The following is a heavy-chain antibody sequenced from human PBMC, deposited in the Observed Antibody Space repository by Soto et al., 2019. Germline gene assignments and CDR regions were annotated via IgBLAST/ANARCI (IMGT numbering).Heavy chain of an antibody. Sequence: PSETLSLTCTVSGGSISSFYGSWIRQPPGKGLEWIGYIYYSGSTNYNPSLKSRVTISVDTSKNQFSLKLSSVTAADTAVYYCARRAENCGGDCYSYWFDPWGQGTLVTVSS. CDR3: ARRAENCGGDCYSYWFDP. V-gene: IGHV4-59*08. CDR2: IYYSGST. J-gene: IGHJ5*02. CDR1: GGSISSFY. D-gene: IGHD2-21*02.